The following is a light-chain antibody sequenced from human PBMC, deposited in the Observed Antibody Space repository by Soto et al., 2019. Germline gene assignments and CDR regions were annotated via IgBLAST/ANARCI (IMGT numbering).Light chain of an antibody. V-gene: IGKV1-27*01. Sequence: DIQMTQSPSSLSAFVGDRLTITCRASQGISNYLAWYQQKPGKVPKLLIYLASTLQSGVPSRFSGSGSGTDFTLTISSLQPEDVATYYCQNYHNVPFTFGPGTKVDIK. CDR3: QNYHNVPFT. CDR1: QGISNY. J-gene: IGKJ3*01. CDR2: LAS.